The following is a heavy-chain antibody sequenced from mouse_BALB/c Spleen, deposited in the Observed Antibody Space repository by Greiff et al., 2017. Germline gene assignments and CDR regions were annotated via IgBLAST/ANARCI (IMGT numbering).Heavy chain of an antibody. V-gene: IGHV2-9*02. CDR3: AREGELGLYYFDY. J-gene: IGHJ2*01. CDR1: GFSLTSYG. CDR2: IWAGGST. D-gene: IGHD4-1*01. Sequence: VKLMESGPGLVAPSQSLSITCTVSGFSLTSYGVHWVRQPPGKGLEWLGVIWAGGSTNYNSALMSRLSISKDNSKSQVFLKMNSLQTDDTAMYYCAREGELGLYYFDYWGQGTTLTVSS.